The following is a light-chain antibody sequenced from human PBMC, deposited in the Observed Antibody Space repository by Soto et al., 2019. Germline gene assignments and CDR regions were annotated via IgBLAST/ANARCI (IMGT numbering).Light chain of an antibody. CDR2: GAS. Sequence: EIVLTQFPGALSLSPGERVTLSCRASQTVSNTYLAWYQQKSGQAPKLLLYGASNRATGIPDGFSGSGSGTDFTLTISRLEPEDFAVYYCQQYGALPPTFGGGTKVEIK. V-gene: IGKV3-20*01. CDR1: QTVSNTY. CDR3: QQYGALPPT. J-gene: IGKJ4*01.